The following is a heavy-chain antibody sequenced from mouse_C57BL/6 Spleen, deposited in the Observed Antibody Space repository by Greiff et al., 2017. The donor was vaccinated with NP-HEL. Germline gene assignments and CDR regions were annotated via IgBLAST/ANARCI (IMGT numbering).Heavy chain of an antibody. CDR2: ISNGGGST. CDR3: ARLSTIRDFDV. V-gene: IGHV5-12*01. D-gene: IGHD2-1*01. CDR1: GFTFSDYY. J-gene: IGHJ1*03. Sequence: EVKVVESGGGLVQPGGSLKLSCAASGFTFSDYYMYWVRQTPEKRLEWVAYISNGGGSTYYPDTVKGRFTISRDNAKNTLYLQMSRLKSEDTAMYYCARLSTIRDFDVWGTGTTVTVSS.